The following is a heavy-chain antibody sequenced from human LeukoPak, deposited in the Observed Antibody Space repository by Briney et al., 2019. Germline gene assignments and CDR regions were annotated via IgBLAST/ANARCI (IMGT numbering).Heavy chain of an antibody. CDR2: ISWNSGSI. CDR3: AKGGSSSWYHIDY. CDR1: GFTFDDYA. V-gene: IGHV3-9*01. J-gene: IGHJ4*02. D-gene: IGHD6-13*01. Sequence: GGSLRLSCAASGFTFDDYAMHWVRQAPGKGLEWVSGISWNSGSIGYADSVKGRFTISRDNAKNSLYLQMSSLRAEDTALYYCAKGGSSSWYHIDYWGQGTLVTVSS.